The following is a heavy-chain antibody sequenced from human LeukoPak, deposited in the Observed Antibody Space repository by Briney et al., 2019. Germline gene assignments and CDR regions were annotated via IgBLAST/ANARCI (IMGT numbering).Heavy chain of an antibody. D-gene: IGHD1-1*01. J-gene: IGHJ4*02. CDR3: AKDAESRGVLHYFDY. CDR1: GFTFSSYS. CDR2: ISSSSSTI. Sequence: GGSLRLSCAASGFTFSSYSMNWVRQAPGKGLEWVSYISSSSSTIYYADSVKGRFTISRDNAKNSLYLQMNSLRAEDTAVYYCAKDAESRGVLHYFDYWGQGTLVTVSS. V-gene: IGHV3-48*04.